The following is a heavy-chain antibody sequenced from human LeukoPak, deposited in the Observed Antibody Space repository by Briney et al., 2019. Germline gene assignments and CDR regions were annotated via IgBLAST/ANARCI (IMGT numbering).Heavy chain of an antibody. V-gene: IGHV4-59*01. CDR1: GGSISSYY. CDR2: IYYSGST. J-gene: IGHJ4*02. D-gene: IGHD2-2*01. CDR3: ARGTSGYCSSTSCYPDFDY. Sequence: SQTLSLTCTVSGGSISSYYWSWIRQPPGKGLEWIGYIYYSGSTNYNPSLKSRVTISVDTSKNQFSLKLSSVTAADTAVYYCARGTSGYCSSTSCYPDFDYWGQGTLVTVSS.